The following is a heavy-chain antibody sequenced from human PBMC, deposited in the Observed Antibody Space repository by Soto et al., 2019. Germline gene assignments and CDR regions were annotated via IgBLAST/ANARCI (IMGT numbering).Heavy chain of an antibody. Sequence: AVFNGSLSGYYWSWIRQPPGKGPEWIGESNHGGSTNYNPSLRSRLTISVDTSKNQFSLRMRSVTAADTAVYYCARGSRSLYYYDTSASNYFGPWGQGTLVTVS. CDR1: NGSLSGYY. CDR3: ARGSRSLYYYDTSASNYFGP. V-gene: IGHV4-34*01. D-gene: IGHD3-22*01. J-gene: IGHJ5*02. CDR2: SNHGGST.